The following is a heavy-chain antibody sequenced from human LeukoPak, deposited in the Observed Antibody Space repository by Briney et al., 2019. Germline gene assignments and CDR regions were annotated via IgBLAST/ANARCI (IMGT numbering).Heavy chain of an antibody. Sequence: GRSLRLSCAASGFTFSRYAMHWVRQAPGKGLECVANIKQDRSERNYVDSVKGRFTISRDNAKNSLSLQMNSLRVEDTAVYYCVAEGHWGQGTLVTVSS. J-gene: IGHJ1*01. CDR1: GFTFSRYA. V-gene: IGHV3-7*02. CDR3: VAEGH. D-gene: IGHD1-14*01. CDR2: IKQDRSER.